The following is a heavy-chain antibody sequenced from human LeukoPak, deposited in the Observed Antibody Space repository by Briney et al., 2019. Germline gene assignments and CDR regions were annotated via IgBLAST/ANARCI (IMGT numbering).Heavy chain of an antibody. CDR1: GFTFRSYW. V-gene: IGHV3-74*01. J-gene: IGHJ4*02. Sequence: GGSLRLSCAASGFTFRSYWMHWVRQAPGKGLVWVSRISPDGTSKSYADSVKGRFTISRDNAKNTLSLQMNSLRAEDTGLYYCARADGSHYGLKDYWGQGTLVTVSS. CDR2: ISPDGTSK. D-gene: IGHD1-26*01. CDR3: ARADGSHYGLKDY.